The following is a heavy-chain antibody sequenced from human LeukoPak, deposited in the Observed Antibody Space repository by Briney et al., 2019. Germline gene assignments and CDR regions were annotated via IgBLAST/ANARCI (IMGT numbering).Heavy chain of an antibody. CDR3: ARASLYDNSAYYLDY. CDR1: GFTFDNYG. Sequence: PSGGSLRLSCAASGFTFDNYGMTWARQVPGKGLEWVSGVNWNGGSTGYADSVKGRFTISRDNAKNSLYLQMNSLRAEDTALYYCARASLYDNSAYYLDYWGQGTLVTVSS. D-gene: IGHD3-22*01. CDR2: VNWNGGST. J-gene: IGHJ4*02. V-gene: IGHV3-20*04.